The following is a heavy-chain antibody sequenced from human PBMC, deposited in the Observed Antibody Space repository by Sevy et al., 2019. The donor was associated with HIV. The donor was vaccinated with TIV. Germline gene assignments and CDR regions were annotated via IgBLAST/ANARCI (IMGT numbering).Heavy chain of an antibody. CDR1: GYTFTGYY. D-gene: IGHD3-22*01. CDR2: INPNSGGT. Sequence: ASVKVSCKASGYTFTGYYMHWVRQAPGQGLEWMGWINPNSGGTNYAQKFQGRVTMTRDTSISTAYMEQSRLRSDDTTVVYCSRGFYYYETSGYYWPWGQGALVTVSS. CDR3: SRGFYYYETSGYYWP. V-gene: IGHV1-2*02. J-gene: IGHJ5*02.